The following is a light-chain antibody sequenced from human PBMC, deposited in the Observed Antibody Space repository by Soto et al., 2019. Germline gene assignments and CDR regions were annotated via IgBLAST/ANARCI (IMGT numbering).Light chain of an antibody. CDR3: LQHNSYL. CDR1: QSVSNNY. V-gene: IGKV3-20*01. Sequence: EIVLTQSPGTLSLSPGERATLSFRASQSVSNNYLAWYQQKPGQAPRLLIYGASNRATGIPDRFSGGGSGTEFTLTISSLQSEDFATYYCLQHNSYLFGQGTRLEIK. J-gene: IGKJ5*01. CDR2: GAS.